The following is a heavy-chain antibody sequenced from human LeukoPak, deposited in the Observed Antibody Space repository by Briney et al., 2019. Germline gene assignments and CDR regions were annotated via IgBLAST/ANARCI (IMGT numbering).Heavy chain of an antibody. D-gene: IGHD3-10*01. CDR3: AKGHYYGSGSLDY. V-gene: IGHV3-23*01. CDR2: ISNSGGRT. Sequence: GGSLRLSCAASGFTFSSYAMSWVRQAPGKGLEWVSSISNSGGRTFYTDSVKGRFTISRDNSKITLYLQMNSLRAEDTAVYYCAKGHYYGSGSLDYWGQGTLVTVSS. J-gene: IGHJ4*02. CDR1: GFTFSSYA.